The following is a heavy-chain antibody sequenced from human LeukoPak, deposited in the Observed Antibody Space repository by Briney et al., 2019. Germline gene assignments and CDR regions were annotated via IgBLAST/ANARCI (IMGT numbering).Heavy chain of an antibody. CDR3: AKLVEVVGTIDYFDY. D-gene: IGHD2-15*01. Sequence: PGGSLRLSCAASGFTFTKYWMTWVRQAPGKGLEWVSVIYSGGSTYYADSVKGRFTISRDNSKNTLYLQMNSLRAEDTAVYYCAKLVEVVGTIDYFDYWGQGTLVTVSS. V-gene: IGHV3-66*01. CDR2: IYSGGST. CDR1: GFTFTKYW. J-gene: IGHJ4*02.